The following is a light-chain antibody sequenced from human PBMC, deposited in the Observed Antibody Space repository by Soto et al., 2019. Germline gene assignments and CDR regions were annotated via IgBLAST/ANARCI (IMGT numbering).Light chain of an antibody. CDR3: QLYDNSLYT. V-gene: IGKV3-20*01. Sequence: EVVLTQSPGTLSLSPGERATPSCRASQSVSSNYVAWYQQKPGQAPRLLIFDTSTRATGIPDRFSGSGSGTDFILTISRLDPEDFAVYYCQLYDNSLYTFGQGTKLEIK. CDR1: QSVSSNY. CDR2: DTS. J-gene: IGKJ2*01.